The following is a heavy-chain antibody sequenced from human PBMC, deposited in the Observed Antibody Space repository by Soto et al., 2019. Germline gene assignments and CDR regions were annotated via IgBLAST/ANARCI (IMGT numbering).Heavy chain of an antibody. CDR3: ASSSQQLVRPFDY. J-gene: IGHJ4*02. CDR1: GGTFSSYA. V-gene: IGHV1-69*12. Sequence: QVQLVQSGAEVKKPGSSVKVSCKASGGTFSSYAISWVRQAPGQGLEWMGGIIPIFGTANYAQKFQGRVTITADESTSTAYTEMSSLRSEDTAVYYCASSSQQLVRPFDYWGQGTLVTVSS. CDR2: IIPIFGTA. D-gene: IGHD6-13*01.